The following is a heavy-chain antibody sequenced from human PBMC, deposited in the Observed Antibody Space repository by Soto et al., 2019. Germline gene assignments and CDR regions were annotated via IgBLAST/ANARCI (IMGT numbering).Heavy chain of an antibody. J-gene: IGHJ5*01. CDR3: ARDKGSSSRGWFDP. CDR1: GASINSYS. V-gene: IGHV4-4*07. CDR2: INTSGRS. D-gene: IGHD6-6*01. Sequence: QVQLQESGPGLVKPSETLSLTCSVSGASINSYSWTWVRQAAGKGLEWIGLINTSGRSNYNPSLTSRVTMSVDTSQSQFTLSLTSVTAADTATYYCARDKGSSSRGWFDPWGQGTLVTVSS.